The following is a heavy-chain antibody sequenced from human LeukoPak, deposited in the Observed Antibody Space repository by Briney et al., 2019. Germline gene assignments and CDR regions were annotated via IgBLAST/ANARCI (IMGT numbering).Heavy chain of an antibody. CDR2: INWNGGST. Sequence: GGSLRLSCAASGFTFDDYGMSWVRQAPGKGLEWVSGINWNGGSTGYADSVKGRFTVSRDNAKNSLYLQMNSLRAEDTALYHCARHFRADLRFLEWLTGEFDYWGQGTLVTVSS. D-gene: IGHD3-3*01. CDR1: GFTFDDYG. V-gene: IGHV3-20*01. CDR3: ARHFRADLRFLEWLTGEFDY. J-gene: IGHJ4*02.